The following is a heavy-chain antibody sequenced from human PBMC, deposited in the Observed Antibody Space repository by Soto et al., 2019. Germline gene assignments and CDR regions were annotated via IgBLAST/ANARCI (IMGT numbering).Heavy chain of an antibody. V-gene: IGHV3-48*02. Sequence: EVQLVESGGGLVQPGGSLRLSCAASGFTFSSYSMNWVRQAPGKGLEWVSYISPSSSTIYYADSVKRRFTISRDNAKNSLYLQMNSLRDEDTAVYYCATESVDTAMEHRIGMDVWGQGTTVTVSS. CDR2: ISPSSSTI. D-gene: IGHD5-18*01. CDR3: ATESVDTAMEHRIGMDV. J-gene: IGHJ6*02. CDR1: GFTFSSYS.